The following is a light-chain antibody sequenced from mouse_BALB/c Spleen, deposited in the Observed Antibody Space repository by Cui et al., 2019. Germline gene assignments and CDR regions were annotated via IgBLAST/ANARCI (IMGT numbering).Light chain of an antibody. CDR2: DTS. CDR1: SSVSY. Sequence: QIVLTQSPAIMSASPAEKVTMSCSASSSVSYMYWYQQKPGSSPRLLIYDTSNLASGVPVRFSGSGSGTSYSLTISRMEAEDAATYYCQQWSSYQLTFGVGTKLELK. J-gene: IGKJ5*01. CDR3: QQWSSYQLT. V-gene: IGKV4-55*01.